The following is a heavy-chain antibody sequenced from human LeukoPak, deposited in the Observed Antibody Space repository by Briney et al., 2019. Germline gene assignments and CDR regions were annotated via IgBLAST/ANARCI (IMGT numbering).Heavy chain of an antibody. J-gene: IGHJ4*02. CDR3: AVYILQPGNTVGDS. V-gene: IGHV4-59*01. CDR1: GGSISSYY. CDR2: IYYSGST. D-gene: IGHD2-21*01. Sequence: SETLSLTCTVSGGSISSYYWSWIRQPPGKGLEGIGYIYYSGSTNYNPSLKSRVTISVDTSKHQFSVKLSSVTAADTAVYYCAVYILQPGNTVGDSWGQGSLVIVSS.